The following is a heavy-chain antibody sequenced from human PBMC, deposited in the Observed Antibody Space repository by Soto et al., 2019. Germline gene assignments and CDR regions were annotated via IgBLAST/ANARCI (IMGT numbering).Heavy chain of an antibody. CDR3: ARDSVVAATSYYFDY. J-gene: IGHJ4*02. CDR1: GFTVSSNY. V-gene: IGHV3-66*01. Sequence: EVQLVESGGGLVQPGGSLRLSCAASGFTVSSNYMSWVRQAPGKGLEWVSVIYSGGSTYYADSVKGRFTISRDNSKNTLYLQRNSLRAEDTAVYYCARDSVVAATSYYFDYWGQGTLVTVSS. D-gene: IGHD2-15*01. CDR2: IYSGGST.